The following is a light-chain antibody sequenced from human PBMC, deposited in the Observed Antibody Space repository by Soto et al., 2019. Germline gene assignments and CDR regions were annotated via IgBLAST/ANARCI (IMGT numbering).Light chain of an antibody. CDR3: QQYHNSPRT. CDR1: QSVSSGS. J-gene: IGKJ1*01. CDR2: AAS. V-gene: IGKV3-20*01. Sequence: EIVLTQSPGALSLSPGERATLSCRASQSVSSGSLAWYQQKPGQAPRLLIYAASARATGIPDRFSGSGSGTDFTLTVSRLEPEDFAVYYCQQYHNSPRTFGQGTK.